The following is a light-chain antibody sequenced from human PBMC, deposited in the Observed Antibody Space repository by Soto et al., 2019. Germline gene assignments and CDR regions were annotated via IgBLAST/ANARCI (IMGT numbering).Light chain of an antibody. CDR3: QQYGSSPWT. J-gene: IGKJ1*01. CDR1: QSVSSSY. V-gene: IGKV3-20*01. Sequence: EIVSTQSPGTLSLSPGERATLSCMASQSVSSSYLAWYQQKPGQAPRLLIYGASSRATGIPDRFSGSGSGTDFTLTISRLEPEDFAVYNCQQYGSSPWTYGQGTKVEIK. CDR2: GAS.